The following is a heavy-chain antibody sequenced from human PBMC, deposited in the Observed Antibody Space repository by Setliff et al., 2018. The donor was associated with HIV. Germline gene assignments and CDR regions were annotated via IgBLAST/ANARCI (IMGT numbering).Heavy chain of an antibody. D-gene: IGHD3-16*01. CDR1: GYDFTSYW. Sequence: GESLKISCKVSGYDFTSYWIAWVRQMPGKGLEWMGIIYPGDSDTSYSPSFQGQVTISVDKSTNTAFLQWTSLRASDTAMYYCTRLWHENWGGVDYWGQGTLVTVSS. J-gene: IGHJ4*02. CDR2: IYPGDSDT. V-gene: IGHV5-51*01. CDR3: TRLWHENWGGVDY.